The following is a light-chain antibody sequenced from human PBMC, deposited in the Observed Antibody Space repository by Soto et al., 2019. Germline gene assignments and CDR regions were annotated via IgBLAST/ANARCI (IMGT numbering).Light chain of an antibody. CDR3: QSYDGSLTAVYV. J-gene: IGLJ1*01. V-gene: IGLV1-40*01. Sequence: QAVLTQPPSVSGAPGQRVTISCTGSSSNIGAGYDVHWYQQLPETAPTLLIYRNTNRPSGVPDRFSGSKSGTSASLAITGLQAEDEADYYCQSYDGSLTAVYVFGTGTKVTVL. CDR2: RNT. CDR1: SSNIGAGYD.